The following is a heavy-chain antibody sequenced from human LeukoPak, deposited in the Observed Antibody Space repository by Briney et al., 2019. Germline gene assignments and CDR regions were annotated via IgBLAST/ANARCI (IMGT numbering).Heavy chain of an antibody. CDR3: ARVEVDYWYFDL. J-gene: IGHJ2*01. D-gene: IGHD2-2*01. V-gene: IGHV4-34*01. Sequence: GSLRLSCAASGFTFSSYSMNWVRQPPGKGLEWIGEINHSGSTNYNPSLKSRVTISVDTSKNQFSLKLSSVTAADTAVYYCARVEVDYWYFDLWGRGTLVTVSS. CDR2: INHSGST. CDR1: GFTFSSYS.